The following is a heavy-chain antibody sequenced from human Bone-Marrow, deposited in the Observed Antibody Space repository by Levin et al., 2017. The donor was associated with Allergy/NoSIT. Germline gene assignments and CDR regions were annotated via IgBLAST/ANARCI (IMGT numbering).Heavy chain of an antibody. CDR2: IYYTGST. V-gene: IGHV4-59*01. J-gene: IGHJ5*02. CDR3: ARAGNNWDQIWFAP. D-gene: IGHD1-1*01. CDR1: GGSIGNYY. Sequence: PSETLSLTCTVSGGSIGNYYWAWIRQSPGKGLEYIGYIYYTGSTNYNPSLKSRVTISLDTSKNQFSLKLTSATAADTAVYFCARAGNNWDQIWFAPWGQGTLVTVSS.